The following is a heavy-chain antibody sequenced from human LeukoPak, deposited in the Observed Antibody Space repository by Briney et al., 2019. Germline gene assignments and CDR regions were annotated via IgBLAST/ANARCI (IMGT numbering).Heavy chain of an antibody. J-gene: IGHJ4*02. CDR1: GGSFSGYY. CDR3: AREGSSTAHFDY. V-gene: IGHV4-34*01. CDR2: INHSGST. D-gene: IGHD4-11*01. Sequence: SETLSLTCAVYGGSFSGYYWTRIRQPPGKGLEWIGEINHSGSTKYNPSLKSRVTLSVDTSKNQFSLKVSSVTAADTAAYYCAREGSSTAHFDYWGQGTLVTVSS.